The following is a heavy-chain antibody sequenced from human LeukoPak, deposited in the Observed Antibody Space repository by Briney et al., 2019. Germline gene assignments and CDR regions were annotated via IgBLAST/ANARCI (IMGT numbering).Heavy chain of an antibody. Sequence: SVKVSCKASGGTFSSYTISWVRQAPGQGLEWMGRIIPILGIANYAQKFQGRVTITADKSTSTAYMELSSLRSEDTAVYYCAAKIYYDFWSGLGFDYWGQGTLVTVSS. J-gene: IGHJ4*02. CDR3: AAKIYYDFWSGLGFDY. CDR1: GGTFSSYT. D-gene: IGHD3-3*01. V-gene: IGHV1-69*02. CDR2: IIPILGIA.